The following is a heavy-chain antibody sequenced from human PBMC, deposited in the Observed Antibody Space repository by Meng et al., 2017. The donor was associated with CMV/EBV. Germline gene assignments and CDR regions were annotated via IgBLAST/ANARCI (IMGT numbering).Heavy chain of an antibody. CDR1: GFTFDDYG. J-gene: IGHJ6*02. CDR2: INWNGGST. Sequence: GESLKISCAASGFTFDDYGMSWVRQAPGKGLEWVSGINWNGGSTGYADSVKGRFTISRDNAKNSLYLQMNSLRAEDTAVYYCASFTIFGVVKDGMDVWGQGTTVTVSS. CDR3: ASFTIFGVVKDGMDV. V-gene: IGHV3-20*04. D-gene: IGHD3-3*01.